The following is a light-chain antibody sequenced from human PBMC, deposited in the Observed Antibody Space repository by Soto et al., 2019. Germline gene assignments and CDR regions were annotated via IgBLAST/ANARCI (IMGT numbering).Light chain of an antibody. V-gene: IGLV3-21*02. CDR2: DES. CDR1: KIGSKS. Sequence: SYELTQPPSVTVAPGQTARITCGGNKIGSKSVHWYQQKPGQAPVLVVYDESDRPSGIPERFSGSNSGNTATLTISRVEDGDEADYYCQVWGSITDHYVFGTGTKLTVL. CDR3: QVWGSITDHYV. J-gene: IGLJ1*01.